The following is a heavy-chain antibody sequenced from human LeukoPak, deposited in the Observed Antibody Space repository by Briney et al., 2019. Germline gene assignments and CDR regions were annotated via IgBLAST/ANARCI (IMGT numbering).Heavy chain of an antibody. CDR3: ARGSLRYFDWLSDDAFDI. Sequence: ASVKVSCKASGYTFTSYYMHWVRQAPGQGLEWMGIINPSGGSTSYAQKFQGRVTMTRDTSTSTVYMELSSLRSEDTAVYYCARGSLRYFDWLSDDAFDIWGQGTIVTVSS. D-gene: IGHD3-9*01. J-gene: IGHJ3*02. CDR2: INPSGGST. CDR1: GYTFTSYY. V-gene: IGHV1-46*01.